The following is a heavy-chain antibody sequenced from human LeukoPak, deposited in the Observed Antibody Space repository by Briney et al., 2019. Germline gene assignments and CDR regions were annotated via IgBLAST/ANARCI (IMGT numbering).Heavy chain of an antibody. CDR1: GFTVSSNS. D-gene: IGHD6-25*01. CDR2: IYSGTI. CDR3: ARVLSSVLASNNWFDP. J-gene: IGHJ5*02. Sequence: GGSLRLSCTVSGFTVSSNSMSWVRQAPGKGLEWVSFIYSGTIHYSDSVKGRFTISRDNSKNTLYLQMNSLRAEDTAVYYCARVLSSVLASNNWFDPWGQGTLVTVSS. V-gene: IGHV3-53*01.